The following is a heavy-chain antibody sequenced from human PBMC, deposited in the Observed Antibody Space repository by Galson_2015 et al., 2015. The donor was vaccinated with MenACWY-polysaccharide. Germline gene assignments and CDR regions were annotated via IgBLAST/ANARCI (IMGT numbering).Heavy chain of an antibody. D-gene: IGHD5-24*01. CDR3: ARVMSTTPTYWYGMDV. V-gene: IGHV3-23*01. J-gene: IGHJ6*02. Sequence: SLRLSCAASGFPFSIYPMDWVRQTPGKGLESISSVSGNGYRTYYADSVKGRFTISRDNSGNTVYLHMNSLRVEDTGIYYCARVMSTTPTYWYGMDVWGQGATVSVSS. CDR2: VSGNGYRT. CDR1: GFPFSIYP.